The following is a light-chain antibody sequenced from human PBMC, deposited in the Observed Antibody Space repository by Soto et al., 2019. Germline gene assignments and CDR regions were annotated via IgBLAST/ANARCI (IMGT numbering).Light chain of an antibody. CDR1: QSFARY. CDR2: RAS. Sequence: EIVLTQSPGTLSLSPGERATLSCRASQSFARYLAWYQQKPGQAPRLLMYRASTRAIGIPDRFSGSGSGTDFTLTISRLEPEDFAVYYCHQYGSSPRTFGQGTKVDIK. CDR3: HQYGSSPRT. V-gene: IGKV3-20*01. J-gene: IGKJ1*01.